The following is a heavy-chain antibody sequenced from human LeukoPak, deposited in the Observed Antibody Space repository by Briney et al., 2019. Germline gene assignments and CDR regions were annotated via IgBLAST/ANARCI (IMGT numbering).Heavy chain of an antibody. Sequence: PSETLSLTCTVSGGSISSYYWSWIRQPPGKRLEWIGYIYYSGSTNYNPSLKSRVTISVDTSKNQFSLKLSSVTAADTAVYYCARQETGSSYYYGSWAYVYWGQGTLVTISS. CDR2: IYYSGST. V-gene: IGHV4-59*08. CDR1: GGSISSYY. CDR3: ARQETGSSYYYGSWAYVY. D-gene: IGHD3-10*01. J-gene: IGHJ4*02.